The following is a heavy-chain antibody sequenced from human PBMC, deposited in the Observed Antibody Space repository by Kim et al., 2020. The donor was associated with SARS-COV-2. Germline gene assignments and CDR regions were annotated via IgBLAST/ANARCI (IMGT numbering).Heavy chain of an antibody. J-gene: IGHJ5*02. D-gene: IGHD6-19*01. Sequence: YAPKFQGRVTLTSDTSTTTVYMEMTSLRSDDTAVYYCARDCCSGGFDPWGQGTLVTVS. V-gene: IGHV1-2*02. CDR3: ARDCCSGGFDP.